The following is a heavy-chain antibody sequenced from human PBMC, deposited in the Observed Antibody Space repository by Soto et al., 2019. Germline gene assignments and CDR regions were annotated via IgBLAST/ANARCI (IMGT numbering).Heavy chain of an antibody. CDR3: ARSRRSVGGYFDY. Sequence: QVQLVQSGAEVKKPGSSVKVSCKASGGTFSSYAISWVRQAPGQGLEWMGGIIASFAKATYAQKFQGRVTITADESTSTAYMELSRLRSEDTAVFYCARSRRSVGGYFDYWGQGTLVTVSS. V-gene: IGHV1-69*01. CDR1: GGTFSSYA. CDR2: IIASFAKA. D-gene: IGHD1-26*01. J-gene: IGHJ4*02.